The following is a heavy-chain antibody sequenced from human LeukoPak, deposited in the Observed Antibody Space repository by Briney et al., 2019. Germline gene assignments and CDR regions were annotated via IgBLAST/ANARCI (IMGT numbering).Heavy chain of an antibody. CDR1: GFTFSTYW. Sequence: PGGSLRLSCAASGFTFSTYWMSWVRQAPGKGLEWVAFIRYDGSNKYYADSVKGRFTISRDNSKNTLYLQMNSLRAEDTAVYYCARVHIGNYGEYDHWGQGTLVTVSS. D-gene: IGHD2-21*01. V-gene: IGHV3-30*02. J-gene: IGHJ4*02. CDR2: IRYDGSNK. CDR3: ARVHIGNYGEYDH.